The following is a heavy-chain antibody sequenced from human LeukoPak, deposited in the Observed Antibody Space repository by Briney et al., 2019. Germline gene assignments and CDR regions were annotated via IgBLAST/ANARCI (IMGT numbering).Heavy chain of an antibody. CDR3: ATFADYYGSGWP. Sequence: GASVKVSCKASGYTFTGYYMHWVRQAPGQGLEWMGWINPNSGGTNYAQKFQGRVTMTRDTSISTAYMELSSLRSEDTAVYYCATFADYYGSGWPWGQGTLVTVSS. CDR1: GYTFTGYY. CDR2: INPNSGGT. V-gene: IGHV1-2*02. D-gene: IGHD3-10*01. J-gene: IGHJ4*02.